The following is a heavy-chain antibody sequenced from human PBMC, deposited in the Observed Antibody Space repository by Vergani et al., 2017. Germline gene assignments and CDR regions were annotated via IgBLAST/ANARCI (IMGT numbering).Heavy chain of an antibody. CDR3: ARRGYSYGYENYGMDV. D-gene: IGHD5-18*01. Sequence: QVQLVQSGAEVKKPGASVKVSCKASGYTFTGYYMHWVRQAPGQGLGWMGWINPNSGGTNSAQKFQGRVTMTRDTSISTAYMELSRLRSDDTAVYYCARRGYSYGYENYGMDVWGQGTTVTVSS. CDR2: INPNSGGT. J-gene: IGHJ6*02. V-gene: IGHV1-2*02. CDR1: GYTFTGYY.